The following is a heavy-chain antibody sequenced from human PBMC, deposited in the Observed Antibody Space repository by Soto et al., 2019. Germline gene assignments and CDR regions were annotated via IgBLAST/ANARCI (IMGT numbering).Heavy chain of an antibody. CDR3: AREFDSSGWYYFDY. V-gene: IGHV3-33*01. Sequence: QVQLVESGGGVVQPGRSLRLSCPASGFTFSSYGMHWVRQAPGKGLEWVAVIWYDGSNKYYADSVKGRFTISRDNSKNTLYMQMNSLRAEDTAVYYCAREFDSSGWYYFDYWGQGTLVTVSS. J-gene: IGHJ4*02. D-gene: IGHD6-19*01. CDR2: IWYDGSNK. CDR1: GFTFSSYG.